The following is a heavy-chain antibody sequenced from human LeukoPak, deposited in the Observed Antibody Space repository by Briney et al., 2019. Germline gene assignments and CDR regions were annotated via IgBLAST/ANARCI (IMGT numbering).Heavy chain of an antibody. CDR2: IYTSGST. CDR1: GGSISSGSYY. J-gene: IGHJ4*02. Sequence: PSQTLSLTCTVSGGSISSGSYYWSCIRQPAGKGLECIGRIYTSGSTNYNPSLKSRVTISVDTSKNQFSLKLSSVTAADTAVYYCAREPTVYDRGYFDYWGQGTLVTVSS. CDR3: AREPTVYDRGYFDY. D-gene: IGHD3-22*01. V-gene: IGHV4-61*02.